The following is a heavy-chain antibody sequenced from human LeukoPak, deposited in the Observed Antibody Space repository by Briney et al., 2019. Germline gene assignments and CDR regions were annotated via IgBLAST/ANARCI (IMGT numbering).Heavy chain of an antibody. D-gene: IGHD1-26*01. CDR2: INGDGSST. Sequence: PGGSLRLSCAASGFTFSSYWMHWVRQAPGKGLVWVSRINGDGSSTSYADSVKGRFTISRDNAKNSLYLQMNSLRAEDTAVYYCAGYSGSSLEVWGQGTMVTVSS. CDR1: GFTFSSYW. J-gene: IGHJ3*01. CDR3: AGYSGSSLEV. V-gene: IGHV3-74*01.